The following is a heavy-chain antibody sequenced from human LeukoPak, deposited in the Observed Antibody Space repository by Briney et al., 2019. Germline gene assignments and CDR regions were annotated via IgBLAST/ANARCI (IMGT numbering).Heavy chain of an antibody. J-gene: IGHJ5*02. Sequence: ASVKVFCKASGYTFTGYYMHWVRQAPGQGLEWMGWINPNSGGTNYAQKFQGRVTMTRDTSISTAYMELSRLRSDDTAVYYCARLIGYTCNWFDPWGQGTLVTVSS. CDR3: ARLIGYTCNWFDP. V-gene: IGHV1-2*02. D-gene: IGHD5/OR15-5a*01. CDR1: GYTFTGYY. CDR2: INPNSGGT.